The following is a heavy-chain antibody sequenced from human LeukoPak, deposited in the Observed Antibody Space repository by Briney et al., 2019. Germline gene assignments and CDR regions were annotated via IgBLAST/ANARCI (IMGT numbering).Heavy chain of an antibody. CDR2: IYTSGST. CDR1: GGSFSSYY. Sequence: SETLSLTCAVYGGSFSSYYWSWIRQPAGKGLEWIGRIYTSGSTNYNPSLKSRVTMSVDTSKNQFSLKLSSVTAADTAVYYCAREYAVAGSDYWGQGTLVTVSS. J-gene: IGHJ4*02. CDR3: AREYAVAGSDY. V-gene: IGHV4-4*07. D-gene: IGHD6-19*01.